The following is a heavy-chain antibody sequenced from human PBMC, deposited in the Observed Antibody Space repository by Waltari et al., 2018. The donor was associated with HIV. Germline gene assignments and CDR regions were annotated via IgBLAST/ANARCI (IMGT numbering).Heavy chain of an antibody. V-gene: IGHV3-9*01. D-gene: IGHD2-15*01. CDR2: ISWNSGSI. CDR3: AKEGVAYYYYGMDV. CDR1: GFTFAASA. J-gene: IGHJ6*02. Sequence: EVQLVEYGGGLVQPGRSLRLSCAASGFTFAASAMPCVRHAPGKGLEWVSGISWNSGSIGYADSVKGRFTISRDNAKNSLYLQMNSLRAEDTALYYCAKEGVAYYYYGMDVWGQGTTVTVSS.